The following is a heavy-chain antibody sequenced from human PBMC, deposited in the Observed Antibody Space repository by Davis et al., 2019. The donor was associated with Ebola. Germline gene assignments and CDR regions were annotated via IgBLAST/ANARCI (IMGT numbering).Heavy chain of an antibody. CDR2: INPSGGST. J-gene: IGHJ6*03. CDR1: GYTFTSYY. Sequence: ASVKVSCKASGYTFTSYYMHWVRQAPGQGLEWMGIINPSGGSTSYAQKFQGRVTMTTDTSTSTAYMELRTLRSDDTAVYYCAREIPDYFGSGSPYMDVWGTGTTVTVSS. D-gene: IGHD3-10*01. V-gene: IGHV1-46*01. CDR3: AREIPDYFGSGSPYMDV.